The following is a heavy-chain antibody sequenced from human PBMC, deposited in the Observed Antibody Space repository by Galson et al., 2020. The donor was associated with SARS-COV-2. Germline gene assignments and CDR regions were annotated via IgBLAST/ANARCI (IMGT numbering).Heavy chain of an antibody. CDR2: IHNGGST. CDR1: GGSFSDSY. D-gene: IGHD3-22*01. Sequence: SETLSLTCAVYGGSFSDSYWSWIRQPPGKGLEWIGEIHNGGSTNYNPSLKSRVSISVDTPKNQFSLKLTSVTAADTAIYYCAKSPFYYDNSGLDYWGQGTLVTVSS. V-gene: IGHV4-34*01. J-gene: IGHJ4*02. CDR3: AKSPFYYDNSGLDY.